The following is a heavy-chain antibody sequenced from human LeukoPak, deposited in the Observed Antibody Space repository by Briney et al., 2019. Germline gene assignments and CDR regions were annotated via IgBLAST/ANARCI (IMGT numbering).Heavy chain of an antibody. D-gene: IGHD3-3*01. CDR2: IYYSGST. V-gene: IGHV4-39*07. J-gene: IGHJ5*02. CDR1: GGSISSSSYY. Sequence: PSETLSLTCTVSGGSISSSSYYWGWIRQPPGKGLEWIGSIYYSGSTNYNPSLKSRVTISVDTSKNQFSLKLSSVTAADTAVYYCARGQPYDFWSGYAPGWFDPWGQGTLVTVS. CDR3: ARGQPYDFWSGYAPGWFDP.